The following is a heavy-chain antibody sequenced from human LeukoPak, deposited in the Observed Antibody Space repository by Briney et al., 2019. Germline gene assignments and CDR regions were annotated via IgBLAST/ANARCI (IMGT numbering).Heavy chain of an antibody. CDR1: GFTFSSYE. CDR3: AKVRDNWGFDY. D-gene: IGHD7-27*01. CDR2: ISGTGGST. V-gene: IGHV3-23*01. J-gene: IGHJ4*02. Sequence: PGGSLRLSCAASGFTFSSYEMNWVRQAPGKGLEWVSAISGTGGSTYYADSVKGRFTISRDNSKNTLYLQMNSLRAEDTAVYYCAKVRDNWGFDYWGQGTLVTVSS.